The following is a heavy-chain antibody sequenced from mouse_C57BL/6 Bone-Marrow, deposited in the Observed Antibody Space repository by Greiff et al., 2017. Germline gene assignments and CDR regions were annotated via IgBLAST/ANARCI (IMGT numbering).Heavy chain of an antibody. J-gene: IGHJ3*01. CDR1: GFTFTDYY. CDR2: IRNKANGYTT. CDR3: ASLWTGTGFAY. Sequence: EVMLVESGGGLVQPGGSLSLSCAASGFTFTDYYMSWVRQPPGKALEWLGFIRNKANGYTTEYSASVKGRFTISRDNSQSILYLQMNALRAEDSATYYCASLWTGTGFAYWGQGTLVTVSA. D-gene: IGHD4-1*01. V-gene: IGHV7-3*01.